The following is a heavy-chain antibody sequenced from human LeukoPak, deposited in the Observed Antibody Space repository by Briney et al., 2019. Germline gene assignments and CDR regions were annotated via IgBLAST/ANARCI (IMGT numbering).Heavy chain of an antibody. D-gene: IGHD3-22*01. V-gene: IGHV4-39*01. CDR3: GSSPSGYWWNFDC. Sequence: SETLSLTCTVSGGSISSNNYYWGWIPQPPGKGLEWIGSNYYSGSTYNNPSLKSRVTISVDTTKNQFSLKLTSVAAADTAVYYCGSSPSGYWWNFDCWGQGTLVTVSS. CDR1: GGSISSNNYY. CDR2: NYYSGST. J-gene: IGHJ4*02.